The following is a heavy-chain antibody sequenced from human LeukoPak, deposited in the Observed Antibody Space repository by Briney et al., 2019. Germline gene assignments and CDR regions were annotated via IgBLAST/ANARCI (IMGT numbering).Heavy chain of an antibody. Sequence: QPGGSLRLSCASSVFSFSRYAMSWVRQGPGKGLEWVSAISISGSTTYYADSVKGRFTISRENSANTLYLQMNSLRAEDTAVYYCANCNGWLPHNYWGRGTLVTVSS. CDR1: VFSFSRYA. CDR3: ANCNGWLPHNY. J-gene: IGHJ4*02. D-gene: IGHD3-9*01. V-gene: IGHV3-23*01. CDR2: ISISGSTT.